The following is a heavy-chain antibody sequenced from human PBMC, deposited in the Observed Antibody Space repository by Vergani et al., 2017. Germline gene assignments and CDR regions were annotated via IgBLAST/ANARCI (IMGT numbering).Heavy chain of an antibody. V-gene: IGHV1-46*03. Sequence: QVQLVQSGAEVKKPGASVKVSCKASGYTFTSYYLHWVRQAPGQGLEWMGIINPSGGSKSYAQKFQGRVTMTRDTSTSTVYMELSSLRSEDTAVYYCARKAIWSGYDYWGQGTLVTVSS. D-gene: IGHD3-3*01. CDR3: ARKAIWSGYDY. CDR1: GYTFTSYY. J-gene: IGHJ4*02. CDR2: INPSGGSK.